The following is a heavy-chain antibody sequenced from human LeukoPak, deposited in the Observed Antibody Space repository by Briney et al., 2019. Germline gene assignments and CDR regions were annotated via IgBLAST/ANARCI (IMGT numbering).Heavy chain of an antibody. Sequence: GGSLRLSCAASGFTFDDYAMHWVRQAPGKGLEWVSGISWNSGSIGYADSVKGRFTISRDNAKNSLYLQMNSLRAEDMALYYCAKSRGQWLVRGGFDYWGQGTLVTVSS. CDR2: ISWNSGSI. D-gene: IGHD6-19*01. CDR1: GFTFDDYA. V-gene: IGHV3-9*03. J-gene: IGHJ4*02. CDR3: AKSRGQWLVRGGFDY.